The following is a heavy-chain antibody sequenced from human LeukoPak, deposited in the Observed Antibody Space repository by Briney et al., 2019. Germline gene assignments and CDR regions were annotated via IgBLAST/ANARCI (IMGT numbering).Heavy chain of an antibody. CDR1: GFTFSSYS. CDR2: ISSSSSYI. D-gene: IGHD5-18*01. J-gene: IGHJ4*02. CDR3: AREGRDSYGPFDY. V-gene: IGHV3-21*01. Sequence: GGSLRLSCAASGFTFSSYSMNWVRQAPGKGLEWVSSISSSSSYIYYADSVKGRSTISRDNAKNSLYLQMNSLRAEDTAVYYCAREGRDSYGPFDYWGQGTLVTVSS.